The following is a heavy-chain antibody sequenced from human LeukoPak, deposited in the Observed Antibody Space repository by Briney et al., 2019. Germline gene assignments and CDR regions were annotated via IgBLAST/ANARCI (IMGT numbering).Heavy chain of an antibody. CDR2: ISGSGGST. V-gene: IGHV3-23*01. J-gene: IGHJ4*02. D-gene: IGHD5-18*01. Sequence: GGSLRLSCAASGFTFSSYAMSWVRQAPGKGLEWVSAISGSGGSTYYADSMKGRFTISRDNSKNTLYLQMNSLRAEDTAVYYCAKVRVDTAMVIDSGFDYWGQGTLVTVSS. CDR1: GFTFSSYA. CDR3: AKVRVDTAMVIDSGFDY.